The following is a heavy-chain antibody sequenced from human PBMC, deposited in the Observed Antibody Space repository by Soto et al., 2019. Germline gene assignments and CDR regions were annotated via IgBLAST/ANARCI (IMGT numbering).Heavy chain of an antibody. CDR3: AREEKQLSRYGGDFDY. V-gene: IGHV4-61*01. D-gene: IGHD3-16*01. CDR1: DGSVNTGNYY. J-gene: IGHJ4*02. Sequence: QVQLQESGPGLVKPSETLSLTCSVSDGSVNTGNYYWSWIRQPPGKGLECIGHIYYIGTTNFNTYLKTRVTISVDTSTRQFSLKVTFVTAADTAVYYCAREEKQLSRYGGDFDYWGQGILVTVSA. CDR2: IYYIGTT.